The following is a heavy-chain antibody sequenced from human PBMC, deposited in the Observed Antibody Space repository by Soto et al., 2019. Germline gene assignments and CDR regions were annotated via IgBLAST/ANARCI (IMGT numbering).Heavy chain of an antibody. D-gene: IGHD2-2*01. CDR1: GFTFSSYS. CDR3: ARDRYCSSTSCSYGMDV. CDR2: ISSSSSYI. Sequence: LRLSCAASGFTFSSYSMSWVRQAPGKGLEWVSSISSSSSYIYYADSVKGRFTISRDNAKNSLYLQMNSLRAEDTAVYYCARDRYCSSTSCSYGMDVWGQGTTVTVSS. V-gene: IGHV3-21*01. J-gene: IGHJ6*02.